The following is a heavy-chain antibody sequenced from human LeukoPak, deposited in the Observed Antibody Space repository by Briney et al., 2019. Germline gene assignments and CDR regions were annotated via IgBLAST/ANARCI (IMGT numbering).Heavy chain of an antibody. V-gene: IGHV3-15*07. D-gene: IGHD1-7*01. CDR2: IKSISYGGTI. CDR1: GFTFTDAW. J-gene: IGHJ4*02. CDR3: TRTWPGNTCFNF. Sequence: AGGSLRLSCVASGFTFTDAWMNWVRQAPGKGLEWLGRIKSISYGGTIDYAAPVKGRFTISRDDSKNTLYLQMDSLETEDTAIYYCTRTWPGNTCFNFWGQGTLVTVSS.